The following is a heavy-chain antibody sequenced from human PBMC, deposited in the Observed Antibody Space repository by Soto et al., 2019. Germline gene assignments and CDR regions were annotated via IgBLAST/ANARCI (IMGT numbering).Heavy chain of an antibody. V-gene: IGHV3-30-3*01. D-gene: IGHD4-17*01. Sequence: QVQLVESGGGVVQPGRSLRLSCAASGFTFSSYAMHWVRQAPGKGLEWVAVISYDGSNKYYADSVKGRFTISRDNSKNTLYQQMNSLRAEDTAVYYCARAKATVYAFDIWGQGTMVTVSS. CDR1: GFTFSSYA. CDR3: ARAKATVYAFDI. J-gene: IGHJ3*02. CDR2: ISYDGSNK.